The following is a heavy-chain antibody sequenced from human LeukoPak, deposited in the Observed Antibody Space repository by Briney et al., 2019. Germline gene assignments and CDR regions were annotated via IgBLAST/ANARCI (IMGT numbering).Heavy chain of an antibody. CDR1: GFTFSSYW. D-gene: IGHD6-13*01. V-gene: IGHV3-74*01. Sequence: PGGSLRLSCAASGFTFSSYWMHWVRPAPGKGLVWVSRVNSDGSGTSYADSVKGRFTISRDNAKNTLYLQMNSLRAEDTAVYYCARDYSSSWYPWFDFWGQGTLVTVSS. CDR2: VNSDGSGT. CDR3: ARDYSSSWYPWFDF. J-gene: IGHJ4*02.